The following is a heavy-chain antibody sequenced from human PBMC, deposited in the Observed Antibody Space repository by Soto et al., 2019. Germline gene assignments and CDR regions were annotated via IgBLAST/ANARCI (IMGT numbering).Heavy chain of an antibody. CDR3: ARDHQRDYEVDYFDY. CDR1: GFTFSDFY. Sequence: GGSLRLSCAASGFTFSDFYMSWIRQAPGKGLEWISYISSGSTNIFYADSVKGRFTVSRDNAKNSVYLQMDSLRAEDTAVYYCARDHQRDYEVDYFDYWGQGTLVTVSS. V-gene: IGHV3-11*01. J-gene: IGHJ4*02. D-gene: IGHD4-17*01. CDR2: ISSGSTNI.